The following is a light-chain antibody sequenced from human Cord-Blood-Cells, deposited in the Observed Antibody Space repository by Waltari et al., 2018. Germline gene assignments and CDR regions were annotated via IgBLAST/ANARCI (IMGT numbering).Light chain of an antibody. CDR3: QQYNSYTIT. CDR1: QSISIW. CDR2: DAS. Sequence: DIQMTQSPSTLSASVGDRVTITCRASQSISIWLAWYQQKPVKAPKLLIYDASSLESGVPSRFSGSGSGTEFTLTISSLQPDDFATYYCQQYNSYTITFGQRTRLEIK. V-gene: IGKV1-5*01. J-gene: IGKJ5*01.